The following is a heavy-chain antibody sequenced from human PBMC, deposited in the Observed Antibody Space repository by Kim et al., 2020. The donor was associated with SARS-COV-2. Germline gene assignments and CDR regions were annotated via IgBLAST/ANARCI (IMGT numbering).Heavy chain of an antibody. CDR3: VTMRIVGATGQRNDY. J-gene: IGHJ4*02. CDR1: GFTFSSYA. V-gene: IGHV3-64D*06. Sequence: GGSLRLSCSASGFTFSSYAMHWVRQAPGKGLEYVSAISSNGGSTYYADSVKGRFTISRDNSKNTLYLQMSSLRAEDTAVYYCVTMRIVGATGQRNDYWGQGTLVPVSS. D-gene: IGHD1-26*01. CDR2: ISSNGGST.